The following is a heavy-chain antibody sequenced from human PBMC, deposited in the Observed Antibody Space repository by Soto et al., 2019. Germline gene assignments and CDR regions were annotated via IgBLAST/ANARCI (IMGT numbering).Heavy chain of an antibody. D-gene: IGHD3-3*01. CDR1: GGSISSGDYY. CDR2: IYYSGST. V-gene: IGHV4-30-4*01. J-gene: IGHJ6*02. CDR3: ARDAITIFGVVPPGGMDV. Sequence: QVQLQESGPGLVKPSQTLSLTCTVSGGSISSGDYYWSWIRQPPGKGLEWIGYIYYSGSTYYNPHLILRVTISADQSKNPFTLKLSSVTAADTAVYYCARDAITIFGVVPPGGMDVWGQGTTVTVSS.